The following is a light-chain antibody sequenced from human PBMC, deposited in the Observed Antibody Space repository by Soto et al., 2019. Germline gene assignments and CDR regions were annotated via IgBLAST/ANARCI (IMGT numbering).Light chain of an antibody. CDR3: QQYENCPPYT. CDR2: SAS. J-gene: IGKJ2*01. Sequence: DIVRTQSPATLSVSPGERATPSCSASQSVSNNLAWYQQKPGQAPSLLIYSASTRATGISARFSGSGSGTEFTLTISSLQSEDSAVYYCQQYENCPPYTFGQGTKVEIK. CDR1: QSVSNN. V-gene: IGKV3-15*01.